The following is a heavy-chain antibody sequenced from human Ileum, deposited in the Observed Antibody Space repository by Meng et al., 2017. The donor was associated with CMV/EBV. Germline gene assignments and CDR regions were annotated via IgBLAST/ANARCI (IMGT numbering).Heavy chain of an antibody. V-gene: IGHV1-18*01. D-gene: IGHD3-10*01. CDR3: ARVRVRGVRIMDV. Sequence: ASLTVSCQASGYTFTSSGISWVRQAPGQGLEWMGWINPYNDNTNYAQKLQGRVTMTTDTSTSTAYMELRSLRSDDTAVYYCARVRVRGVRIMDVWGQGTTVTVSS. CDR1: GYTFTSSG. CDR2: INPYNDNT. J-gene: IGHJ6*02.